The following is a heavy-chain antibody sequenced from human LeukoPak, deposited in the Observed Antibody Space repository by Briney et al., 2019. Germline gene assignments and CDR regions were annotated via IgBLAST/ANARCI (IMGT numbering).Heavy chain of an antibody. D-gene: IGHD5-18*01. V-gene: IGHV4-59*01. J-gene: IGHJ6*03. Sequence: SETLSLTCTVSGGSISSYYWSWIRQPPGKGLEWIGYIYYSGSTNYNPSLKSRVTISVDTSKNQFSLKLSSVTAADTAVYYCARGAEDTAMVISYYYYYYMDVWGKGTTVTVSS. CDR1: GGSISSYY. CDR2: IYYSGST. CDR3: ARGAEDTAMVISYYYYYYMDV.